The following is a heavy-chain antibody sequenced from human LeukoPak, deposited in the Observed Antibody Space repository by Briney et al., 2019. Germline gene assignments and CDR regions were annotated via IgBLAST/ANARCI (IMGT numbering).Heavy chain of an antibody. Sequence: SETLSLTCTVSGGSISSSSYYWGWIRQPPGKGLEWIGSIYYSGSTYYNPSLKSRVTISVDTSKNQVSLKLSSVTAADTAVYYCARDSLGEDYATGWNYYYMDVWGKGTTVSVSS. CDR1: GGSISSSSYY. V-gene: IGHV4-39*07. CDR3: ARDSLGEDYATGWNYYYMDV. J-gene: IGHJ6*03. CDR2: IYYSGST. D-gene: IGHD3-10*01.